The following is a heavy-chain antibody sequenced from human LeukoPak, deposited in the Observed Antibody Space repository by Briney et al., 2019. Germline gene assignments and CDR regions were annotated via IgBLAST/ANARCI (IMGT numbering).Heavy chain of an antibody. CDR3: ARFRFDYFYGMDV. CDR1: GASISSYY. CDR2: IYYSVST. Sequence: AASLSLTCTVSGASISSYYRSWIRQPPGKGLEWIGYIYYSVSTNYNPSLKSRVTISVDTSKNQFSLKLSSVTAADTAVYYCARFRFDYFYGMDVCGQGTTVTVSS. J-gene: IGHJ6*02. D-gene: IGHD3-16*01. V-gene: IGHV4-59*12.